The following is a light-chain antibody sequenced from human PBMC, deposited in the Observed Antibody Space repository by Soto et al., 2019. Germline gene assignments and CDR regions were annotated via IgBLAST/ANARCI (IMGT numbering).Light chain of an antibody. V-gene: IGLV6-57*04. CDR2: EYY. Sequence: NFMLTQPHSVSESPGKTVTISCTRSSGNSASKYVQWYQQRPGSAPSTVIYEYYERTSGVPDRYSGAIDSSSNSASLTISGLKTEGEADYCCQSYDNYNVVLGGGTKLTVL. CDR3: QSYDNYNVV. J-gene: IGLJ2*01. CDR1: SGNSASKY.